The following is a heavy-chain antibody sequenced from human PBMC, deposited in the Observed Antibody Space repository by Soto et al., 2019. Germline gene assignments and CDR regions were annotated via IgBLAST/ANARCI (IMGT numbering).Heavy chain of an antibody. CDR2: INSRGGTT. CDR3: ARSFSVTTVFDY. CDR1: GYTFSNYY. V-gene: IGHV1-46*01. J-gene: IGHJ4*02. Sequence: QVQLVQSGAEVKKPGASVNVSCKASGYTFSNYYIHWVRQAPGQGLEWLGIINSRGGTTSYAQKFHGRVTMTRDTSTTTVYMELSSLRSEDTDMYYCARSFSVTTVFDYWGQGTLVTVYS. D-gene: IGHD4-17*01.